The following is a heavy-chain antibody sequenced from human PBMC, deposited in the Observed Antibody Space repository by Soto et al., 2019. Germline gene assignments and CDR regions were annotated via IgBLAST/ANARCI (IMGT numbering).Heavy chain of an antibody. CDR2: ISAYNGNT. D-gene: IGHD6-19*01. Sequence: QVPLVQSGAEVKKPGASVKVSCKASGYTFTSYGISWVRQAPGQGLEWMGWISAYNGNTNYAQKFQERVTITRDMSTSTAYMELSSLRSEDTAVYYCAAPAPGIAVAGYYYYYGMDVWGQGTTVTVSS. V-gene: IGHV1-18*01. CDR3: AAPAPGIAVAGYYYYYGMDV. CDR1: GYTFTSYG. J-gene: IGHJ6*02.